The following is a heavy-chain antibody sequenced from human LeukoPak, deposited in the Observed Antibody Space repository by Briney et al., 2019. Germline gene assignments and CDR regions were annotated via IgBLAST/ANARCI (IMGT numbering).Heavy chain of an antibody. CDR2: ISNGGVT. J-gene: IGHJ4*02. CDR3: AKDKHNWGCDY. Sequence: GGSLRLSCAASGFTLGSDYMNWVRQAPGKGLEWVSAISNGGVTYYADSVKGRFTISRDNSKNTLYLQMNSLRAEDTAVYYCAKDKHNWGCDYWGQGTLVTVSS. CDR1: GFTLGSDY. V-gene: IGHV3-53*01. D-gene: IGHD7-27*01.